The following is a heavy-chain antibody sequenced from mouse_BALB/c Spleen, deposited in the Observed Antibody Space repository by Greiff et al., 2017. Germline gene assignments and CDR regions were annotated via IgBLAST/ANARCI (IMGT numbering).Heavy chain of an antibody. CDR3: ARGSYYYGSSPYYYAMDY. J-gene: IGHJ4*01. V-gene: IGHV1-53*01. Sequence: VQLQQSGAELVKPGASVKLSCKASGYTFTSYYMYWVKQRPGQGLEWIGEINPSNGGTNFNEKFKSKATLTVDKSSSTAYMQLSSLTSEDSAVYYSARGSYYYGSSPYYYAMDYWGQGTTGTVSS. CDR2: INPSNGGT. CDR1: GYTFTSYY. D-gene: IGHD1-1*01.